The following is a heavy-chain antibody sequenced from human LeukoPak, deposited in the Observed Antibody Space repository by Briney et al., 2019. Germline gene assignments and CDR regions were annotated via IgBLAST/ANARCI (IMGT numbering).Heavy chain of an antibody. CDR3: ARAASITIFGGPLRWFDP. CDR1: GGSISSYY. Sequence: SETLSLTCTVSGGSISSYYWSWIRQPPGKGLEWIGYIYYSGSTNYNPSLKSRVTISVDTSKNQFSLKPSSVTAADTAVYYCARAASITIFGGPLRWFDPWGQGTLVTVSS. CDR2: IYYSGST. V-gene: IGHV4-59*01. J-gene: IGHJ5*02. D-gene: IGHD3-3*01.